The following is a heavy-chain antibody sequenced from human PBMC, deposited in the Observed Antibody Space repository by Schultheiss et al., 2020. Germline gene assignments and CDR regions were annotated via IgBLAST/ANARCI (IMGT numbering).Heavy chain of an antibody. CDR3: ARERSHITIFGVALGPMDV. CDR1: GFTFSDYY. D-gene: IGHD3-3*01. J-gene: IGHJ6*03. CDR2: ISSSSSYI. Sequence: GSLRLSCAASGFTFSDYYMSWVRQAPGKGLEWVSSISSSSSYIYYADSVKGRFTISRDNSKNTLYLQMNSLRAEDTAVYYCARERSHITIFGVALGPMDVWGEETTVTVSS. V-gene: IGHV3-21*01.